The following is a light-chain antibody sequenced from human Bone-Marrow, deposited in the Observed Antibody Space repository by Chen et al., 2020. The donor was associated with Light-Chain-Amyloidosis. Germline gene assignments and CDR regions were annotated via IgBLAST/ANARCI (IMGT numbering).Light chain of an antibody. Sequence: QSALTQPASVSGSPGQSITISCTGTSSDVGGDNHVSWYQQHPDKAPKLMIYEVTNRPSWVPDRFSRSKSDNTASLTISWLQTEDEADYFCSSYTITNTLVFRSGTKVPVL. J-gene: IGLJ1*01. CDR3: SSYTITNTLV. CDR2: EVT. V-gene: IGLV2-14*01. CDR1: SSDVGGDNH.